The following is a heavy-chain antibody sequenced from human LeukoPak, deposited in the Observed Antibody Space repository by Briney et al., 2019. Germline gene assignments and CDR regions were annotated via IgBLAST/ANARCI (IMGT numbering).Heavy chain of an antibody. V-gene: IGHV3-23*01. CDR3: VRHLATSGSYPLDY. CDR1: GFTFTDYA. J-gene: IGHJ4*02. D-gene: IGHD2-15*01. CDR2: ISGIGNAI. Sequence: GGSLRLPCAASGFTFTDYAMSWVRQAPGTGLEWVSAISGIGNAIFYASSVKGRFTISRDSSKNTLSLQMSSLRAEDTAVYYCVRHLATSGSYPLDYWGQGTLVTVSS.